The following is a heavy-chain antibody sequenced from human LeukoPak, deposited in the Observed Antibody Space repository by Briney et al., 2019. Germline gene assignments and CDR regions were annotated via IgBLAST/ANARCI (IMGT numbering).Heavy chain of an antibody. CDR3: AREMGGVWYDSSGYYDY. Sequence: GGSLRLSCAASGFTFSSYWMSWVGQAPGKGLEGVANIKQDGSEKYYVDSVKGRFTISRDNAKNSLYLQMNSVRAGDAAVYYCAREMGGVWYDSSGYYDYWGQGPLVTVSS. CDR1: GFTFSSYW. J-gene: IGHJ4*02. V-gene: IGHV3-7*01. D-gene: IGHD3-22*01. CDR2: IKQDGSEK.